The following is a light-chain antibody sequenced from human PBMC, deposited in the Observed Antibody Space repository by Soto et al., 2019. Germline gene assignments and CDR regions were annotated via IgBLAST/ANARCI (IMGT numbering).Light chain of an antibody. Sequence: EIVLTQSPGTLSLYPGESATLSCRASQSVSSNLAWYQQKPGQAPRLLIYGASTRATGIPARFSGSGSGTEFTLTISSLQSEDFAVYYCQQYNNWPPMYTFGQGTKVDIK. V-gene: IGKV3-15*01. CDR3: QQYNNWPPMYT. CDR1: QSVSSN. CDR2: GAS. J-gene: IGKJ2*01.